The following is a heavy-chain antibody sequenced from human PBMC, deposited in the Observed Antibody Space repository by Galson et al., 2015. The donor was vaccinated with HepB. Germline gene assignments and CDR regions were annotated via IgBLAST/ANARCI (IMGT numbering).Heavy chain of an antibody. D-gene: IGHD3-10*01. CDR3: VYMELSSLTSEDTAVYYCATNAGRRGIFFEY. Sequence: CAISGDSVSSNNAAWNWIRQSPSRGLEWLGRTYYTSKWKNDYAESVKSRISIKADTSKNHAQKFQDRLTIAADRSTSTVYMELSSLTSEDTAVYYCATNAGRRGIFFEYWGQGTLVTVSS. CDR2: TYYTSKWKN. J-gene: IGHJ4*02. CDR1: GDSVSSNNAA. V-gene: IGHV6-1*01.